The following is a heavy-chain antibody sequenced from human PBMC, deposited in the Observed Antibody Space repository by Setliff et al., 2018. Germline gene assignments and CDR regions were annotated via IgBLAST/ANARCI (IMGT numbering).Heavy chain of an antibody. V-gene: IGHV3-7*01. D-gene: IGHD2-2*01. J-gene: IGHJ5*02. Sequence: GASVKVSCKASGYTFTTYYMHWVRQAPGKGLEWVANIKQDGSVKYYVDSVKGRFTISRDNAKNTLYLQMNSLRDEDTAVYYCAKAARYQLHMSPHWFDPWGQGTLVTVSS. CDR2: IKQDGSVK. CDR3: AKAARYQLHMSPHWFDP. CDR1: GYTFTTYY.